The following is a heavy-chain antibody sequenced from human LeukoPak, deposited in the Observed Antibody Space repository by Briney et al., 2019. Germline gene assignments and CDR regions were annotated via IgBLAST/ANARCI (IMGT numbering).Heavy chain of an antibody. CDR1: GFTFSSYS. CDR2: IRRSRGST. D-gene: IGHD7-27*01. V-gene: IGHV3-23*01. CDR3: AKCPLNWGRGFIDY. J-gene: IGHJ4*02. Sequence: GTLRLSCAASGFTFSSYSMRWVRQAPGKGLHWVSAIRRSRGSTYYADSVQGRFTISRDNSKKSLYLQMISLRAEDTAVYYFAKCPLNWGRGFIDYWGQGTLVTVSS.